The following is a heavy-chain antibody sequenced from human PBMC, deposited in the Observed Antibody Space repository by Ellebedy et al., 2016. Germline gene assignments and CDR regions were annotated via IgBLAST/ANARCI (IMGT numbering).Heavy chain of an antibody. D-gene: IGHD6-13*01. CDR2: IKQDGSEK. Sequence: GESLKISXAASGFTFSSYWMTWVRQAPGKGLEWVANIKQDGSEKYYVDSLKGRFTISRDNAKNSLYLQMNSLRAEDTAVYYCAGQQLPPDWWFDLWGRGTLVSVSS. V-gene: IGHV3-7*04. CDR3: AGQQLPPDWWFDL. J-gene: IGHJ2*01. CDR1: GFTFSSYW.